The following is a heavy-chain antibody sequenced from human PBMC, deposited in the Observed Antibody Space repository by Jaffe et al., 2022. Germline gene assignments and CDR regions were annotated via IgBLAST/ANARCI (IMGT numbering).Heavy chain of an antibody. J-gene: IGHJ5*02. Sequence: QVQLQQWGAGLLKPSETLSLTCAVYGGSFSGYYWSWIRQPPGKGLEWIGEINHSGSTNYNPSLKSRVTISVDTSKNQFSLKLSSVTAADTAVYYCARGRRVLWFGEYPRRWFDPWGQGTLVTVSS. CDR3: ARGRRVLWFGEYPRRWFDP. CDR2: INHSGST. CDR1: GGSFSGYY. V-gene: IGHV4-34*01. D-gene: IGHD3-10*01.